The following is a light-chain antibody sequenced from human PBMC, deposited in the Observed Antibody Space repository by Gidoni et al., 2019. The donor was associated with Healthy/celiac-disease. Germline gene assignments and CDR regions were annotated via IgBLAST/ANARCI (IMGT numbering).Light chain of an antibody. V-gene: IGKV3-20*01. CDR3: QQYGSSPLYT. CDR2: GAS. Sequence: EILLTLSPGTLSLSPGERATLSCRASQSVSSSYLAWYQQKPGQAPRLLIYGASSRATGIPDRFSGSGSGTDFTLTISRLEPEDFAVYYCQQYGSSPLYTFGQGTKLEIK. J-gene: IGKJ2*01. CDR1: QSVSSSY.